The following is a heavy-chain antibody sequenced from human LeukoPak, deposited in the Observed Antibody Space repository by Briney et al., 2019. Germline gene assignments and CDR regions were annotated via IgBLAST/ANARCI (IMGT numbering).Heavy chain of an antibody. CDR3: AREGDSGYEIDY. D-gene: IGHD5-12*01. CDR2: ISYSGST. J-gene: IGHJ4*02. CDR1: GGSISSHY. Sequence: SETLSLTCTVSGGSISSHYWSWIRQPPGKGLEWIGYISYSGSTSYNPSLKSRVTVSIDTPKNQFSLRLTSVTAADTSVYFCAREGDSGYEIDYWGQGTLVTVSS. V-gene: IGHV4-59*11.